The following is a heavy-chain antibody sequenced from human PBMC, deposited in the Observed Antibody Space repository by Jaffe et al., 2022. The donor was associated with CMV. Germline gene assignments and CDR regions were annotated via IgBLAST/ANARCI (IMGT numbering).Heavy chain of an antibody. Sequence: QVQLVQSGAEVKKPGASVKVSCKASGYTFTSYYMHWVRQAPGQGLEWMGIINPSGGSTSYAQKFQGRVTMTRDTSTSTVYMELSSLRSEDTAVYYCATYCGGDCYKPFEDYYYYMDVWGKGTTVTVSS. CDR2: INPSGGST. CDR3: ATYCGGDCYKPFEDYYYYMDV. V-gene: IGHV1-46*01. J-gene: IGHJ6*03. CDR1: GYTFTSYY. D-gene: IGHD2-21*02.